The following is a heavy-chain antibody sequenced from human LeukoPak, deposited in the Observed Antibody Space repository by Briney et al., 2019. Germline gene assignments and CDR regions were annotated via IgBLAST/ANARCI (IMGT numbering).Heavy chain of an antibody. J-gene: IGHJ4*02. Sequence: SETLSLTCTVSGGSISSYYWSWIRQPPGKGLEWIGYIYYSGSTNYNPSLKSRVTISVDTSKNQFSLKLSSVTAADTAVYYCAQWELLRRGLSYWGQGTLVTVSS. D-gene: IGHD1-26*01. CDR2: IYYSGST. CDR1: GGSISSYY. V-gene: IGHV4-59*12. CDR3: AQWELLRRGLSY.